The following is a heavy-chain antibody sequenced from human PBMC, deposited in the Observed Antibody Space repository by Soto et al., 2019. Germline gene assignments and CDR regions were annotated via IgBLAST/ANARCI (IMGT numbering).Heavy chain of an antibody. V-gene: IGHV4-34*12. CDR3: ARSPLGYDYVRQTWREVGDSFDI. D-gene: IGHD3-16*01. Sequence: XGTLSLTCAIYGASLGGFHWTWLRQAPGKGLEWIGELIHGGSTNYNPSLKSRVSFSLDTSKNQFSLHLMSVTAADTAVYYCARSPLGYDYVRQTWREVGDSFDIWGRGTMVTVSS. J-gene: IGHJ3*02. CDR2: LIHGGST. CDR1: GASLGGFH.